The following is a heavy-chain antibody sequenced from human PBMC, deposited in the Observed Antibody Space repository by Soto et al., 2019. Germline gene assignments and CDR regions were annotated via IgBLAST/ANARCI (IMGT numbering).Heavy chain of an antibody. CDR2: IYYSGST. J-gene: IGHJ6*02. Sequence: SETLSLTCTVSGGSISSYYWSWIRQPPGKGLEWIGYIYYSGSTNYNPSLKSRVTISVDTSKNQFSLKLSTVTAADTAVYYCARESDFWSGYSRWGMDVWGQGTTVTVSS. D-gene: IGHD3-3*01. CDR1: GGSISSYY. V-gene: IGHV4-59*01. CDR3: ARESDFWSGYSRWGMDV.